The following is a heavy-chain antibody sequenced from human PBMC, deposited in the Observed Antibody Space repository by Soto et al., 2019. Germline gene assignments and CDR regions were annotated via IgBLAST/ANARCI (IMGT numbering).Heavy chain of an antibody. V-gene: IGHV1-8*01. CDR1: GYTFTSYD. CDR3: AIGHYDILTGYYPKGPEPDY. D-gene: IGHD3-9*01. J-gene: IGHJ4*02. CDR2: MNPNSGNT. Sequence: ASVKVSCKASGYTFTSYDINWVRQATGQGLERMGWMNPNSGNTGYAQKYQGRDNMTRNTSISTAYIELSSLRTEDTAVYYCAIGHYDILTGYYPKGPEPDYWGQGTLVTVSS.